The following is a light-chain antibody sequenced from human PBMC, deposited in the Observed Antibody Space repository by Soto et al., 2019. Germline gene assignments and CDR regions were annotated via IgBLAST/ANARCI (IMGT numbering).Light chain of an antibody. J-gene: IGLJ2*01. CDR3: AAWDDSLRGPV. V-gene: IGLV1-47*01. CDR1: SSNIGRNH. Sequence: QSAMTQPPSASGTPGQRVTISCSGTSSNIGRNHVSWYQQFPGTAPKLLIYKNNQRPSGVSDRFSGSRSGTSASLAISGLRSEDEADYYCAAWDDSLRGPVFGGGTKLTVL. CDR2: KNN.